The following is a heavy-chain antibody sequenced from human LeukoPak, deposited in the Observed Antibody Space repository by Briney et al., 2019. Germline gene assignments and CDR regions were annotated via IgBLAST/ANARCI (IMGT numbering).Heavy chain of an antibody. CDR2: IYPDDSDT. CDR3: ARRQYYDRPKYPPKPYYFGY. CDR1: GYSFSSQW. V-gene: IGHV5-51*01. D-gene: IGHD3-22*01. Sequence: GESLKISCKGSGYSFSSQWIGWVRQMPGKGLEWMGIIYPDDSDTKYSPSFQGQVTISADKSISTAYLQWSSLKASDTAMYYCARRQYYDRPKYPPKPYYFGYWGQGTLVTVSS. J-gene: IGHJ4*02.